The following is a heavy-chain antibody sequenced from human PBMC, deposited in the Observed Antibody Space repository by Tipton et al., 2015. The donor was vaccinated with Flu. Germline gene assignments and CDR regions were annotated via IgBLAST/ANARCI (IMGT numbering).Heavy chain of an antibody. J-gene: IGHJ4*02. V-gene: IGHV4-61*08. D-gene: IGHD3-10*01. CDR3: ARHSGSRSYPLDY. CDR2: TTYSGTT. CDR1: GVSLGTSGYY. Sequence: TLSLTCSVSGVSLGTSGYYWSWIRQLPGKGLEWIGYTTYSGTTSYNPSLQSRVSISIDTSKNQFSLKLSSVTAADTAVYYCARHSGSRSYPLDYWGQGTLVTVSS.